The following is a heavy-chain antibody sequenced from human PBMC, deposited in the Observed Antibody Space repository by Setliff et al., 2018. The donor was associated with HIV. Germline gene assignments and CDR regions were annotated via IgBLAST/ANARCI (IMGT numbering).Heavy chain of an antibody. D-gene: IGHD2-15*01. CDR1: GYTFTGYY. J-gene: IGHJ4*02. Sequence: ASVKVSCKASGYTFTGYYMHWVRQAPGQGLEWMGWTNPNSGGTNYAQKFQGRVTMTRDTSISTAYMELSRLRSDDTAVYYCARGYCSGGSCYAPFDYWGQGTLVTVS. CDR2: TNPNSGGT. V-gene: IGHV1-2*02. CDR3: ARGYCSGGSCYAPFDY.